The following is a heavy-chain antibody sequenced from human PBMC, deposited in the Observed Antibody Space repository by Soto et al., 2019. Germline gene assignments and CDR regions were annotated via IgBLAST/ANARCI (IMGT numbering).Heavy chain of an antibody. CDR1: GYTFTSYA. V-gene: IGHV1-3*01. D-gene: IGHD3-10*01. Sequence: QVQLVQSGAEVKKPGASVKVSCKASGYTFTSYAMHWVRQAPGQRLEWMGWINAGNGNTKYSQKFQGRVTITRDTSASTAYMELSSLRSEDTAVYYCARRPHPPMVRGTSKNYYGMDVWGQGTTVTVSS. CDR2: INAGNGNT. J-gene: IGHJ6*02. CDR3: ARRPHPPMVRGTSKNYYGMDV.